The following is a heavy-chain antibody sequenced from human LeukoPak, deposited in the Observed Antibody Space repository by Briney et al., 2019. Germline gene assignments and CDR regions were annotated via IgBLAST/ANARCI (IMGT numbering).Heavy chain of an antibody. V-gene: IGHV7-4-1*02. CDR3: AIHLSDSSGYFSY. J-gene: IGHJ4*02. Sequence: ASVKVSCKAAGYTFSSCAINWVRQAPGQGLEYMGWIDTNTGSPTFAQGFTGRYVFSLDTSVSTAYLQISSLKAEDTAVYYCAIHLSDSSGYFSYWGQGALVTVSS. CDR2: IDTNTGSP. D-gene: IGHD3-22*01. CDR1: GYTFSSCA.